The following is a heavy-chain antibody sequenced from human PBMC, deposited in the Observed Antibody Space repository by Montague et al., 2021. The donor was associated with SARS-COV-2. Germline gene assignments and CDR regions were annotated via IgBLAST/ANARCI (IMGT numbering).Heavy chain of an antibody. CDR3: ARTPTRPLSLDS. J-gene: IGHJ4*02. Sequence: SETLSLTCAVSGGSITGFSWCWVRQPAGKGLEWICRVTTSGTTNYCPSLRSRVTMSVDTSKNQFSLNLNSVTAADTAIYYCARTPTRPLSLDSWGQGTLVTVSS. CDR2: VTTSGTT. V-gene: IGHV4-4*07. D-gene: IGHD6-6*01. CDR1: GGSITGFS.